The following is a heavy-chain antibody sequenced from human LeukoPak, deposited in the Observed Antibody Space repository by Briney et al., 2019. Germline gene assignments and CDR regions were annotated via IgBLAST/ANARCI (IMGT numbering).Heavy chain of an antibody. Sequence: SETLSLTCTVSGGSISSGGYYWSCIRQHPGKGLEWIGYIYDSGSTYDNPSFKSRVTISVDTSKNHFSLRLSSVTAADTAVYYCARGGDRRGFDYWGQGTLVTVSS. CDR2: IYDSGST. V-gene: IGHV4-31*03. D-gene: IGHD1-14*01. J-gene: IGHJ4*02. CDR1: GGSISSGGYY. CDR3: ARGGDRRGFDY.